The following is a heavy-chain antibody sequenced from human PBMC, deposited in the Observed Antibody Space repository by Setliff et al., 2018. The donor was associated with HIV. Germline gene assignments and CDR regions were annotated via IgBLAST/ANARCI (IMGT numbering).Heavy chain of an antibody. CDR3: ARHAVPHYYDSSGPS. CDR2: IYSGGTT. D-gene: IGHD3-22*01. Sequence: SETLSLTCTVSGGSISSSRYYWGWIRQPPGKGLGWIGNIYSGGTTSYNSSLRRRVTISVDTSKNQFSLKLNSVTAADPAVYYCARHAVPHYYDSSGPSWGPGTLVTVSS. CDR1: GGSISSSRYY. J-gene: IGHJ5*02. V-gene: IGHV4-39*07.